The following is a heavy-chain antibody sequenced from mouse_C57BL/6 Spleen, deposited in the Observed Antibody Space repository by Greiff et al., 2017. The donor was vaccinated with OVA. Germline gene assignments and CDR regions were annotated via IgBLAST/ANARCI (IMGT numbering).Heavy chain of an antibody. V-gene: IGHV1-15*01. CDR3: TRSEGPRGGYFDY. CDR1: GYTFTDYE. CDR2: IDPETGGT. J-gene: IGHJ2*01. Sequence: QVQLKQSGAELVRPGASVTLSCKASGYTFTDYEMHWVKQTPVHGLEWIGAIDPETGGTAYNQKFKGKAILTADKSSSTAYMELRSLTSEDSAVYYWTRSEGPRGGYFDYWGQGTTLTVSS.